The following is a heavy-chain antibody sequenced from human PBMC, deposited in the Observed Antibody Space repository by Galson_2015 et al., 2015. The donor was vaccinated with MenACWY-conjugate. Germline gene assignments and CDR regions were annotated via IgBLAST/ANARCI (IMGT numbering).Heavy chain of an antibody. J-gene: IGHJ4*02. D-gene: IGHD1-26*01. CDR3: AREIEWELL. V-gene: IGHV4-39*07. Sequence: TLSLTCTVSGGSISSSSYYWGWIRQPPGKGLEWIGSIYYSGSTYYNPSLKSRVTISVDTSKNQFSLKLSSVTAADTAVYYCAREIEWELLWGQGTLVTVSS. CDR1: GGSISSSSYY. CDR2: IYYSGST.